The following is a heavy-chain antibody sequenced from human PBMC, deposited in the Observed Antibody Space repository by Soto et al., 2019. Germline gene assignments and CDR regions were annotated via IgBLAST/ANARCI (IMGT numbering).Heavy chain of an antibody. CDR1: GFIFSSYP. CDR3: ASDWFYFDV. V-gene: IGHV3-48*01. CDR2: TSSDSGTI. Sequence: EVQLVESGGGLVQPGGSLRLSCAASGFIFSSYPMNWVRQAPGKGLEWISYTSSDSGTIYYADSVKGRFSISRDNAKNSLYLQMNSLRVEGTAVYYCASDWFYFDVWGKGTSVTVSS. J-gene: IGHJ6*03. D-gene: IGHD3-9*01.